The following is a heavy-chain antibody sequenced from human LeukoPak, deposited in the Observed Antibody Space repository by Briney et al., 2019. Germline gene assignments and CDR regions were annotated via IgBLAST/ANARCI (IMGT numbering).Heavy chain of an antibody. CDR3: ARGGSYLSAFDI. V-gene: IGHV3-23*01. CDR1: GFTFSSYA. CDR2: FSGSGGST. Sequence: GSLILSCAASGFTFSSYAMSWVRQAPGKGLECISGFSGSGGSTYYADSVKGRFTISRDNSKNTLYLQMNSLRAEDTAVYYCARGGSYLSAFDIWGQGTMVTVSS. D-gene: IGHD1-26*01. J-gene: IGHJ3*02.